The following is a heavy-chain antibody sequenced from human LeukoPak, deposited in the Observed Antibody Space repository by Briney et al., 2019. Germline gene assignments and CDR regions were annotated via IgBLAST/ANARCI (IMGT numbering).Heavy chain of an antibody. V-gene: IGHV3-33*01. D-gene: IGHD3-16*01. J-gene: IGHJ4*02. CDR1: GFTFSSYG. CDR2: IWYDGSNK. CDR3: ASLYPNDY. Sequence: GRSLRLSCAASGFTFSSYGMHWVRQAPGKGLEWVVVIWYDGSNKYYADSVKGRFTISRDNSKNTLYLQMNSLRAEDTAVYYCASLYPNDYWGQGTLVTVSS.